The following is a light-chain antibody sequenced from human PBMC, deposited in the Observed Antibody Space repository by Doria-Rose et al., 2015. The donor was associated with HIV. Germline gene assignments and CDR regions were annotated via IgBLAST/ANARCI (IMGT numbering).Light chain of an antibody. CDR2: WAS. J-gene: IGKJ3*01. CDR3: QQYYDTPS. V-gene: IGKV4-1*01. Sequence: DIQVTQPPESLGMSLGERATLNCKSNQSLLYTSKNYLAWYQQKPGRPPKLLIYWASTRQSGVPVRFSGSGSGTDFTLTISSLEAEDVAVYYCQQYYDTPSFGPGTTVDIK. CDR1: QSLLYTSKNY.